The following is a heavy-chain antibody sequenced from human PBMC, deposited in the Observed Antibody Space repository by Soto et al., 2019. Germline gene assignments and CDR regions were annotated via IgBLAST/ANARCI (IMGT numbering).Heavy chain of an antibody. CDR3: AKVGYFDWLFSPDYYYYGMDV. CDR1: GFTFSSYA. V-gene: IGHV3-23*01. D-gene: IGHD3-9*01. CDR2: ISGSGGST. J-gene: IGHJ6*02. Sequence: GGSLRLSCAASGFTFSSYAMSWVRQAPGKGLEWVSAISGSGGSTYYADSVEGRFTISRDNSKNTLYLQMNSLRAEDTAVYYCAKVGYFDWLFSPDYYYYGMDVWGQGTTVTVSS.